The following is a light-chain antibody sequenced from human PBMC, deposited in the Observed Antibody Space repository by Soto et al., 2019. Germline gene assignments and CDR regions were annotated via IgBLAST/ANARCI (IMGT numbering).Light chain of an antibody. J-gene: IGKJ5*01. CDR2: GTS. CDR3: QQRSNWPPIT. Sequence: ETVLTQSPGTLSLSPGERATLSCRASQSVSSSSLAWYQQRPGQAPRLLIYGTSSRATGIPDRFSGSGSGTEFTLTISSLQSEDFAVYYCQQRSNWPPITFGQGTRLEIK. V-gene: IGKV3D-20*02. CDR1: QSVSSSS.